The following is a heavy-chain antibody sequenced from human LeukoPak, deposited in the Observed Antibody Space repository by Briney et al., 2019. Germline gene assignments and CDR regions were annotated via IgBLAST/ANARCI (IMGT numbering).Heavy chain of an antibody. D-gene: IGHD3-3*01. V-gene: IGHV4-4*07. CDR2: IYTSGST. J-gene: IGHJ6*03. Sequence: SETLSLTCTVSGGSISSYYWSWIRQPAGKGLEWIGRIYTSGSTNYNPSLKSRVTMSVDTSKNQFSLKLSSVTAADTAVYYCAKNTDSYYYYYYMDVWGKGTTVTISS. CDR1: GGSISSYY. CDR3: AKNTDSYYYYYYMDV.